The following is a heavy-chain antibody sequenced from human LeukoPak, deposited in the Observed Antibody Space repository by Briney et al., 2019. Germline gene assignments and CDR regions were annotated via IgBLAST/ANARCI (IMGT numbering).Heavy chain of an antibody. J-gene: IGHJ4*02. Sequence: ASVTVSCKASGYTFTSYDINWVRQATGQGLEWMGWMNPNSGNTGYAQKFQGRVTMTRNTSISTAYMELSSLRSEDTAVYYCARGRYSSSWYKRIYYFDYWGQGTLVTVSS. CDR1: GYTFTSYD. CDR3: ARGRYSSSWYKRIYYFDY. CDR2: MNPNSGNT. D-gene: IGHD6-13*01. V-gene: IGHV1-8*01.